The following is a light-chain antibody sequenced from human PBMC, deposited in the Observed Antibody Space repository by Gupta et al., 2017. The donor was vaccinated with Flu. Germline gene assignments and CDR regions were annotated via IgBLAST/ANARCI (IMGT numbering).Light chain of an antibody. CDR3: QHYKTYSRT. CDR2: KSS. CDR1: QNIDSW. Sequence: DXQXXQSXXXXSXSXGDRVTITCRASQNIDSWLAWYQQKPGKAPNLLIYKSSNLESGVPSRFSGSGSGTEFTLTISSLQPDDFATYYCQHYKTYSRTFGQGTKVEI. V-gene: IGKV1-5*03. J-gene: IGKJ1*01.